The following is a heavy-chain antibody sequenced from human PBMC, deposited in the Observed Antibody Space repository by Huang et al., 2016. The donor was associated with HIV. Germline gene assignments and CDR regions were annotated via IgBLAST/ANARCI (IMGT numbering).Heavy chain of an antibody. J-gene: IGHJ4*02. V-gene: IGHV4-39*02. CDR1: FASISGHSKD. D-gene: IGHD3-22*01. CDR3: ASGPVIVSISRFYFEQ. Sequence: LLLRESGSGLVKTSETMSLSCTVAFASISGHSKDWTWVRQSPGKGLEWIASMHDGGRTYYHPSLKSRLSMSVDTSHNQHFSLTLASVTAADTAVYFCASGPVIVSISRFYFEQWGPGILVTV. CDR2: MHDGGRT.